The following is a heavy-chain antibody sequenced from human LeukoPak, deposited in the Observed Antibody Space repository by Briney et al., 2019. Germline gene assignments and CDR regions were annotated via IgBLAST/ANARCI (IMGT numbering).Heavy chain of an antibody. CDR3: ARYHRGSDYFDY. V-gene: IGHV4-59*01. D-gene: IGHD1-26*01. CDR1: GGSISSYY. Sequence: PSETLSLTCTVSGGSISSYYWSWIRQPPGKGLEWIGYIYYGGSTSYNPSLKSRVTISVDTSKNQLSLKLSSVTAADTAVYYCARYHRGSDYFDYWGQGTLVTVSS. CDR2: IYYGGST. J-gene: IGHJ4*02.